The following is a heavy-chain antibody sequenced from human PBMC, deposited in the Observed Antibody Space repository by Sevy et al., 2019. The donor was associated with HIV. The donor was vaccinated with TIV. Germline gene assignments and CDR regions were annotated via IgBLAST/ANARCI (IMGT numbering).Heavy chain of an antibody. CDR3: ARFSGGSKGTAFDY. V-gene: IGHV3-53*01. Sequence: GGSLRLSCTASGFTVNTNYMSWVRQAPEKGLEWVSVIYSGGSTSYADSVKGRFTISRDNSKNTVYLQMNSLRAEDTAVYYCARFSGGSKGTAFDYWGQGTLVTVSS. CDR1: GFTVNTNY. J-gene: IGHJ4*02. D-gene: IGHD2-15*01. CDR2: IYSGGST.